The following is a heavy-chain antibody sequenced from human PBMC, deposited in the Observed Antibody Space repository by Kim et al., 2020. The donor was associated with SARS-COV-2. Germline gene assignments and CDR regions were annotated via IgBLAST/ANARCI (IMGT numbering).Heavy chain of an antibody. V-gene: IGHV3-30*02. D-gene: IGHD3-10*01. CDR3: VKDLSTKGTYGMDV. J-gene: IGHJ6*02. Sequence: DADSVKVRFTISRDNSKNTVDLHLNSLGPGDTAVYYCVKDLSTKGTYGMDVWGQGITVTVSS.